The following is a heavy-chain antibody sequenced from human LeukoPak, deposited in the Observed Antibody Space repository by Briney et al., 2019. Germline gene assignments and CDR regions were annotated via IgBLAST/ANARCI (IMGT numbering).Heavy chain of an antibody. CDR3: ARVFITIFGMDV. CDR1: GFTFSSYA. V-gene: IGHV3-30*04. CDR2: ISYDGSNK. Sequence: GSLRLSCAASGFTFSSYAMHWVRQAPGKGLEWVAVISYDGSNKYYADSVKGRFTISRDNSKNTLYLQMNSLRAEDTAVYYCARVFITIFGMDVWGKGTTVTVSS. D-gene: IGHD3-3*01. J-gene: IGHJ6*04.